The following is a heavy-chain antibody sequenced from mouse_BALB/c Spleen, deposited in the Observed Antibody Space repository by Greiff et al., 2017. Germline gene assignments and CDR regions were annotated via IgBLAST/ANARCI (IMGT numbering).Heavy chain of an antibody. D-gene: IGHD2-10*02. Sequence: VQLQQSGAELVRPGTSVKVSCKASGYAFTNYLIEWVKQRPGQGLEWIGVINPGSGGTNYNEKFKGKATLTADKSSSTAYMQLSSLTSDDSAVFFCARTYGNYWFAYWGQGTLVTVSA. CDR2: INPGSGGT. J-gene: IGHJ3*01. V-gene: IGHV1-54*01. CDR1: GYAFTNYL. CDR3: ARTYGNYWFAY.